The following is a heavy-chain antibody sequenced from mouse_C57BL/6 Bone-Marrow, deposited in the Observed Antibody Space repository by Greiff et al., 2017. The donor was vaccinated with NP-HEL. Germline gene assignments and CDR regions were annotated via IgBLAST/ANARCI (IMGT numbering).Heavy chain of an antibody. Sequence: QVQLKESGPGLVAPSQSLSITCTVSGFSLTSYAISWVRQPPGKGLEWLGVIWTGGGKNYNSALKSRLGISKDNSKSQVFLKMTSLQTDDTARYYCARMAYGLDYWGQGTTLTVSS. V-gene: IGHV2-9-1*01. D-gene: IGHD1-1*02. J-gene: IGHJ2*01. CDR1: GFSLTSYA. CDR2: IWTGGGK. CDR3: ARMAYGLDY.